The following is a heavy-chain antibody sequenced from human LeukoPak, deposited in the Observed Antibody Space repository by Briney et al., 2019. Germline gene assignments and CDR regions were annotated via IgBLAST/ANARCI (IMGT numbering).Heavy chain of an antibody. V-gene: IGHV3-23*01. CDR1: GSPFSTYP. CDR2: ISGSGGST. Sequence: PGGSLRPSLAASGSPFSTYPMSWVRQAPGKGLEWVSAISGSGGSTYYADSVKGRFTISRDNSKNTLYLQMNSLRAEDTAVYYCAKDDTGDARFDYWGQGTLVTVSS. J-gene: IGHJ4*02. CDR3: AKDDTGDARFDY. D-gene: IGHD7-27*01.